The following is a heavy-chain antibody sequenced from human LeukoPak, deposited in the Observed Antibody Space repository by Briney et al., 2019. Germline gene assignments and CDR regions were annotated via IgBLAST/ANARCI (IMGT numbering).Heavy chain of an antibody. V-gene: IGHV1-2*02. CDR1: GYTFTGYY. D-gene: IGHD3-3*01. Sequence: ASVKVSCKASGYTFTGYYMHWVRQAPGQGLEWMGWINPNGGGTNYAQKFQGRVTMTRDTSISAAYMELSRLRSDDTAVYYCATLSITIFGVVPPDAFDIWGQGTMVTVSS. CDR3: ATLSITIFGVVPPDAFDI. CDR2: INPNGGGT. J-gene: IGHJ3*02.